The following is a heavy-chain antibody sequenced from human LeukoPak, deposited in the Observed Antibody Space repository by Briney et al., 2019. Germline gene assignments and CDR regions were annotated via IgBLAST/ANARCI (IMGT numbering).Heavy chain of an antibody. CDR3: TRGASRSFDY. J-gene: IGHJ4*02. CDR2: MHPNSGNA. CDR1: GYTFTGYY. V-gene: IGHV1-8*03. Sequence: ASVKVSCKASGYTFTGYYMHWVRQAPGQGLEWMGWMHPNSGNAGYAQKFQGRVTITRISSINTAYMELSSLRSEDTAVYYCTRGASRSFDYWGQGTLVTVSS.